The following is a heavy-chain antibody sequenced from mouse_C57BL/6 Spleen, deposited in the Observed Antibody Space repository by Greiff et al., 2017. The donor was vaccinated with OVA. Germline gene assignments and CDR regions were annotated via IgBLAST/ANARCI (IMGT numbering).Heavy chain of an antibody. CDR3: ASTAQATWFAY. D-gene: IGHD3-2*02. V-gene: IGHV3-6*01. CDR2: ISYDGSN. J-gene: IGHJ3*01. CDR1: GYSITSGYY. Sequence: ESGPGLVKPSQSLSLTCSVPGYSITSGYYWNWIRQFPGNKLEWMGYISYDGSNNYNPSLKNRISITRDTSKNQFFLKLNSVTTEDTATYYCASTAQATWFAYWGQGTLVTVSA.